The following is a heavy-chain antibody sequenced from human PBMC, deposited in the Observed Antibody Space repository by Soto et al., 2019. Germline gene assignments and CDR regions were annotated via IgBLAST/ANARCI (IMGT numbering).Heavy chain of an antibody. CDR2: ISGSGGST. Sequence: EVQLLESGGGLVQPGGSLRLSCAASGFTFSSYAMSWVRQAPGKGLEWVSAISGSGGSTYYADSVKGRFTISRDNSKNTLYLQMNSLRAEDTAVYYCAKNFVPTVTRTFYGYFDLWGRGTLVTVSS. D-gene: IGHD4-17*01. CDR1: GFTFSSYA. J-gene: IGHJ2*01. V-gene: IGHV3-23*01. CDR3: AKNFVPTVTRTFYGYFDL.